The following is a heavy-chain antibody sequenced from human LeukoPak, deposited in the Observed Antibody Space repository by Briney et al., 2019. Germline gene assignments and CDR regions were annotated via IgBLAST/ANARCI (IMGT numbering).Heavy chain of an antibody. CDR1: GFTFSSYA. CDR3: AKGNDDFWSGYYQWYFDY. J-gene: IGHJ4*02. CDR2: ISGSGGST. Sequence: HTGGSLRLSCAASGFTFSSYAMSWVRQAPGKGLEWVSAISGSGGSTYYADSVKGRLTISRDNSKNTLYLQMNSLRAEDTAVYYCAKGNDDFWSGYYQWYFDYWGQGTLVTVSS. V-gene: IGHV3-23*01. D-gene: IGHD3-3*01.